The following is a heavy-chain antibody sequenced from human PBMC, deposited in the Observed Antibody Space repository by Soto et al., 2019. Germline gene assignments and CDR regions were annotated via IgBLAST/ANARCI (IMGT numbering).Heavy chain of an antibody. Sequence: ASVKVSCKASGYTFINYYIHWVRQAPGQGGEWMAIINPMGGSTNYAQEFQGRVTPTSDTSTSTVYMELSSLRFEDTALFYCGRDLAAGDLWGQGTLDIVSS. CDR2: INPMGGST. CDR1: GYTFINYY. V-gene: IGHV1-46*01. CDR3: GRDLAAGDL. D-gene: IGHD6-13*01. J-gene: IGHJ5*02.